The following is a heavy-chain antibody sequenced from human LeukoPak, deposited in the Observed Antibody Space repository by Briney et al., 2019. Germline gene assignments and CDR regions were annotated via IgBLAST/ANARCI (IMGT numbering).Heavy chain of an antibody. V-gene: IGHV3-23*01. D-gene: IGHD3-3*01. Sequence: GGSLRLSCAASGFTFSSYAMSWVRQAPGKGLEWVSAISASVGSTYYADSVKGRFTISRDNSKNTLYLQMNSLRAEDTAVYYCAKAPRGVVSYYYYMDVWGQGTLVTVSS. CDR1: GFTFSSYA. CDR3: AKAPRGVVSYYYYMDV. J-gene: IGHJ6*03. CDR2: ISASVGST.